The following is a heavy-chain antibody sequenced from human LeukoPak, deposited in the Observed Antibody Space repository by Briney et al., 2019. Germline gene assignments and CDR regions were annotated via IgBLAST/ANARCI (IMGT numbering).Heavy chain of an antibody. J-gene: IGHJ3*02. D-gene: IGHD3-3*01. CDR1: GYTFTGYY. V-gene: IGHV1-2*02. Sequence: GASVKVSCKASGYTFTGYYMHWVRQAPGQGLEWMGWINPNSGGTNYAQKFQGRVTMTRDTSISTAYMELSRLRSDDTAVYYCARKRITIFGVPFDIWGQGTMVTVSS. CDR3: ARKRITIFGVPFDI. CDR2: INPNSGGT.